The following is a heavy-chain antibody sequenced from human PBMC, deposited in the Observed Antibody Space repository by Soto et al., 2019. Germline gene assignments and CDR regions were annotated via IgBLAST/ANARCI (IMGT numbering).Heavy chain of an antibody. CDR3: AREGGDGYGNNWFDP. D-gene: IGHD2-21*02. CDR1: GGSISSGGYS. J-gene: IGHJ5*02. V-gene: IGHV4-30-2*01. Sequence: QLQLQESGSGLVKPSQTLSLTCAVSGGSISSGGYSWSWIRQPPGKGLEWVGYIYHSGSTYYNPSLKSRVTISVDRYKNQFSLKLSSVTAADTAVYYCAREGGDGYGNNWFDPWGQGTLVTVSS. CDR2: IYHSGST.